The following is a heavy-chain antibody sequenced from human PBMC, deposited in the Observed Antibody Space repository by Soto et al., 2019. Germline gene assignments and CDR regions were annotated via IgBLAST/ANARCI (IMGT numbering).Heavy chain of an antibody. Sequence: SVKVSCKASGGTFGSYAISWVRQAPGQGLEWMGGIIPIFGTANYAQKFQGRVTITADESTSTAYMELSSLRSEDTAVYYCAREITMIVGWFDPWGQGTLVTVSS. CDR2: IIPIFGTA. CDR3: AREITMIVGWFDP. CDR1: GGTFGSYA. J-gene: IGHJ5*02. V-gene: IGHV1-69*13. D-gene: IGHD3-22*01.